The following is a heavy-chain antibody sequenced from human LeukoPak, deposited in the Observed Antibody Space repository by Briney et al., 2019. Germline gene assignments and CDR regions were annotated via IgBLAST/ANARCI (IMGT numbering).Heavy chain of an antibody. V-gene: IGHV3-23*01. Sequence: GGSLRLSCAASGFTFSNYTMSWVRQAPGKGLEWVSAISHTGEYTYHADSVKGRFTISRDNSKNTLYLQMNSLRAEDTAMYYCAKGSSAGRPYYFDYWGQGTLVTVSS. D-gene: IGHD3-10*01. CDR1: GFTFSNYT. CDR2: ISHTGEYT. J-gene: IGHJ4*02. CDR3: AKGSSAGRPYYFDY.